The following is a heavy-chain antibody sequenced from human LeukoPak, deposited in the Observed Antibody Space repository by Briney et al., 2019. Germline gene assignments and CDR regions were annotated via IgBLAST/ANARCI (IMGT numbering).Heavy chain of an antibody. V-gene: IGHV3-9*01. Sequence: GRSLRLSCAASGFTFDDYAMHWVRQTPRKGLEWVSGISWNSGNIGYADSVKGRFTISRDNARNSLYLQMNSLRAEDTALYYCAKDITHDTVMFFFASWGQGTLVPVSS. CDR2: ISWNSGNI. J-gene: IGHJ4*02. CDR3: AKDITHDTVMFFFAS. CDR1: GFTFDDYA. D-gene: IGHD5-18*01.